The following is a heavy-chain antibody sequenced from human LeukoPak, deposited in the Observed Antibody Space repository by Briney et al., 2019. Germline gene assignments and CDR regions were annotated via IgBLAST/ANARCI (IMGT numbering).Heavy chain of an antibody. V-gene: IGHV4-39*01. Sequence: SETLSLTCTVSGGSISSSSYSWGWIRQPPGKGLEWIGSIYYSGSTYYNPSLKSRVTISVDTSKNQFSLKLSSVTAADTAVYYCAITMVRGVKESPYYFDYWGQGTLVTVSS. CDR1: GGSISSSSYS. CDR3: AITMVRGVKESPYYFDY. D-gene: IGHD3-10*01. J-gene: IGHJ4*02. CDR2: IYYSGST.